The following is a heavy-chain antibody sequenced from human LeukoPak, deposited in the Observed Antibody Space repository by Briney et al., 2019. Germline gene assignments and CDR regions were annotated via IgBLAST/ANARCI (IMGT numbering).Heavy chain of an antibody. Sequence: SQTLSLTCAISGDSVSGNSTAYNWIRQSPSRGLEWLGRTYYRSKWYNDYAVSVKSRIIINPDTSKNQLSLQLKSVTPEDTAVYYCARGGQGDGYSADEAFDFWGQGTMVTVSS. CDR2: TYYRSKWYN. V-gene: IGHV6-1*01. D-gene: IGHD5-24*01. J-gene: IGHJ3*01. CDR3: ARGGQGDGYSADEAFDF. CDR1: GDSVSGNSTA.